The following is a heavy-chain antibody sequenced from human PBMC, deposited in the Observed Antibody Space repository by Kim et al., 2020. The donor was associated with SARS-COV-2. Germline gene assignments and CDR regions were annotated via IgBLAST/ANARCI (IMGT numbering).Heavy chain of an antibody. D-gene: IGHD3-10*01. V-gene: IGHV3-23*01. J-gene: IGHJ4*02. CDR3: AKKFHYGSGSYLYYFDY. Sequence: VRGRFTIARDNSKNTLYLKMNSLRAEDTAVYYCAKKFHYGSGSYLYYFDYWGQGTLVTVSS.